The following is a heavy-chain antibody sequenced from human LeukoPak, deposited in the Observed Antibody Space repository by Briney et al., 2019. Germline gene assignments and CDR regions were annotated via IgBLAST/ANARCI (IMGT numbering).Heavy chain of an antibody. D-gene: IGHD3-10*01. CDR1: RFTFSTYW. J-gene: IGHJ4*02. CDR2: INNDGRST. CDR3: ARDGGPESYKNGYFDS. V-gene: IGHV3-74*03. Sequence: GGSLRLSCAASRFTFSTYWMHWVRQAPGKELVGVSRINNDGRSTAYAAFVKGRFTISRDNAKNTLYLQMNSLSAEDTAVYYCARDGGPESYKNGYFDSWGQGTLVTVSS.